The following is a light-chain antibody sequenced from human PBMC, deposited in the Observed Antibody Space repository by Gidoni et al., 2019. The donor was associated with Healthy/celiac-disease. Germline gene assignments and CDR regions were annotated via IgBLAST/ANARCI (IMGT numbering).Light chain of an antibody. J-gene: IGKJ1*01. Sequence: DIVMTQSPDSLAVSLGERATINCKSSQSVLYSSNNKNYLAWYPQKPGQPPKLLIYWASTREAGVPDRFSGSGSGTDFTITISSLQAEDVAVYYCQQYYSTPRAFGQGTKVEIK. CDR1: QSVLYSSNNKNY. CDR3: QQYYSTPRA. V-gene: IGKV4-1*01. CDR2: WAS.